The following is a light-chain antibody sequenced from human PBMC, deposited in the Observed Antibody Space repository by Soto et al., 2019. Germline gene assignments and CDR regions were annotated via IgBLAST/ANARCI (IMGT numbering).Light chain of an antibody. V-gene: IGKV3-15*01. CDR1: QSVSSN. CDR2: GPS. Sequence: EIVMTHSPATLTVSPGERATLSCRASQSVSSNVAWYQQKPRQAPRLLIYGPSTRATGIPDRFSGSGSGTEFTLTISSLQSEDFAVYYCQQSNNWPPLTFGGGTKVEIK. J-gene: IGKJ4*01. CDR3: QQSNNWPPLT.